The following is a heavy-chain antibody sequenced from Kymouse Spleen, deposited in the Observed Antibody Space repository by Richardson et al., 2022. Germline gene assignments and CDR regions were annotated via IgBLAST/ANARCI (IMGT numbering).Heavy chain of an antibody. CDR3: ARQYSSSSYYYYYGMDV. D-gene: IGHD6-6*01. Sequence: EVQLVESGGGVVRPGGSLRLSCAASGFTFDDYGMSWVRQAPGKGLEWVSGINWNGGSTGYADSVKGRFTISRDNAKNSLYLQMNSLRAEDTALYYCARQYSSSSYYYYYGMDVWGQGTTVTVSS. CDR1: GFTFDDYG. V-gene: IGHV3-20*d01. CDR2: INWNGGST. J-gene: IGHJ6*02.